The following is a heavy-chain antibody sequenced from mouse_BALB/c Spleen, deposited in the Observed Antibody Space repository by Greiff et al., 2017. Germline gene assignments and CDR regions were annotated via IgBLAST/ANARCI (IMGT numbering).Heavy chain of an antibody. D-gene: IGHD2-2*01. Sequence: QLKESGAELARPGASVKLSCKASGYTFTSYWMQWVKQRPGQGLEWIGAIYPGDGDTRYTQKFKGKATLTADKSSSTAYMQLSSLASEDSAVYYCARLLWLRGAMDYWGQGTSVTVSS. CDR3: ARLLWLRGAMDY. CDR1: GYTFTSYW. V-gene: IGHV1-87*01. CDR2: IYPGDGDT. J-gene: IGHJ4*01.